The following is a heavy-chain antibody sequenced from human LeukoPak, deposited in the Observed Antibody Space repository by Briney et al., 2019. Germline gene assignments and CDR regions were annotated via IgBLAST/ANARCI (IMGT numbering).Heavy chain of an antibody. CDR1: GGSISSGSYY. CDR2: IYTSGST. J-gene: IGHJ6*02. CDR3: ARDGSTYYDFWSGYSPSYYYGMDV. Sequence: SETLSLTCTVSGGSISSGSYYWSWIRQPAGKGLEWIGRIYTSGSTNYNPSLKSRVTISVDTSKDQFSLKLSSVTAADTAVYYCARDGSTYYDFWSGYSPSYYYGMDVWGQGTTVTVSS. D-gene: IGHD3-3*01. V-gene: IGHV4-61*02.